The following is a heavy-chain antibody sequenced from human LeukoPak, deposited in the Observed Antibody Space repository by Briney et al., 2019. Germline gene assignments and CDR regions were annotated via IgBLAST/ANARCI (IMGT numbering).Heavy chain of an antibody. D-gene: IGHD3-10*01. CDR1: GGSISSSSYY. CDR2: IYYSGST. V-gene: IGHV4-39*07. CDR3: ARADPGYYYGSMEEFDY. J-gene: IGHJ4*02. Sequence: PSETLSLTCTVSGGSISSSSYYWGWIRQPPGKGLEWIGSIYYSGSTYYNPSLKSRVTISVDTSKNQFSLKLSSVTAADTAVYYCARADPGYYYGSMEEFDYWGQGTLVTVSS.